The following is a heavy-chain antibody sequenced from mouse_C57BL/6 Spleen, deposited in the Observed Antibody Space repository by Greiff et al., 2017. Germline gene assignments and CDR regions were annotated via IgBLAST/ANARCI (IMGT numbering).Heavy chain of an antibody. Sequence: VQLQQSGPELVKPGASVKLSCKASGYTFTSYDINWVKQRPGQGLEWIGWIYPRDGSTKYNEQLKGKATLAVDPSSSTAYMELHSLTSSDSAVYFCARRLGRGAMDYWGQGTSVTVSS. CDR2: IYPRDGST. D-gene: IGHD4-1*01. V-gene: IGHV1-85*01. CDR3: ARRLGRGAMDY. CDR1: GYTFTSYD. J-gene: IGHJ4*01.